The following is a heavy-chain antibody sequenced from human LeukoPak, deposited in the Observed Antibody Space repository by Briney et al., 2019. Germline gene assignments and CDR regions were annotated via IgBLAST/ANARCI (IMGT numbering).Heavy chain of an antibody. CDR3: ARLSAAAPQGGFDY. Sequence: PSETLSLTCTVSGGSISSSSYYWGWIRQPPGEGLEWIGSIYYSGSTYYNPSLKSRVTISVDTSKNQFSLKLSSVTAADTAVYYCARLSAAAPQGGFDYWGQGTLVTVSS. CDR1: GGSISSSSYY. D-gene: IGHD3-3*01. V-gene: IGHV4-39*01. J-gene: IGHJ4*02. CDR2: IYYSGST.